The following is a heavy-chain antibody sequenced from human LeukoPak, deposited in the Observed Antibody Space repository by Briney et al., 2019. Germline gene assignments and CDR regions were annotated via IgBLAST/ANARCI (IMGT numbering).Heavy chain of an antibody. J-gene: IGHJ6*02. Sequence: GGSLRLSCAASGFTFSSYAMSWVRQAPGKGLEWVSAISGSGGSTYYADSVKGRFTISRDNSKNTLYLQMNSLRAEDTAVYYCAKELTPGSRRIYYGMDVWGQGTTVTVSS. CDR1: GFTFSSYA. D-gene: IGHD3-10*01. CDR2: ISGSGGST. CDR3: AKELTPGSRRIYYGMDV. V-gene: IGHV3-23*01.